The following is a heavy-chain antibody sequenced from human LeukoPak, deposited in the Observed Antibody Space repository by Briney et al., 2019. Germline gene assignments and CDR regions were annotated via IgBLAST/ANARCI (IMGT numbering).Heavy chain of an antibody. J-gene: IGHJ4*02. CDR1: GFTFSSYA. Sequence: GGSLRLSCAASGFTFSSYAMTWVRQAPGKGLEWVSAITGGGDTTYYADSVRGRFTISRDNSKNTLYLQMNNLRAEDTAIYYCAKAANYDILTGYYLDYWGQGTLVTVSS. CDR2: ITGGGDTT. D-gene: IGHD3-9*01. CDR3: AKAANYDILTGYYLDY. V-gene: IGHV3-23*01.